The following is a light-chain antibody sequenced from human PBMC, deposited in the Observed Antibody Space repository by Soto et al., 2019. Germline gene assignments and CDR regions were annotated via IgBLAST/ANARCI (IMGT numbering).Light chain of an antibody. Sequence: QSALTQPPSASGTPGQRVTISCSGSSSNIGGNTVNWFQQVPGTAPKLLIYSNNQRPSGVPDRFSGSKSGTSASLAISGLQSEDETDYYCAAWDGSLTGWVFGGGTKLTVL. V-gene: IGLV1-44*01. J-gene: IGLJ3*02. CDR2: SNN. CDR1: SSNIGGNT. CDR3: AAWDGSLTGWV.